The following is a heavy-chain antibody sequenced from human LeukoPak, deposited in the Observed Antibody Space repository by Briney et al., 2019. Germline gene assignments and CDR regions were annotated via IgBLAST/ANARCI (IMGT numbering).Heavy chain of an antibody. Sequence: PGGSLRLSCTASGFTLSSYGMNWVRQAPGKGLEWVAFIRYDNTNKYYADSVKGRFTISRDNSKNTLYLQMNSLRAEDTAVYYCAKTNNRNAFDIWGQGTMVTVSS. CDR3: AKTNNRNAFDI. J-gene: IGHJ3*02. CDR1: GFTLSSYG. CDR2: IRYDNTNK. D-gene: IGHD1-14*01. V-gene: IGHV3-30*02.